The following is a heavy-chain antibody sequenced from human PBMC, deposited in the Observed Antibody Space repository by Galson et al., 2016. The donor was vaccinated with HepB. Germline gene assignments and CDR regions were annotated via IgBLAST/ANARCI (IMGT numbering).Heavy chain of an antibody. CDR1: GGTISSYC. V-gene: IGHV1-69*13. D-gene: IGHD3-10*01. Sequence: SVKLSCTASGGTISSYCVSWVRQAPGQGLEWMGEIITILGSANYAQKFQGRVTITPDESTRTAYKELNSLRSEDTAVYYCARGRALWFGDGPPYYGMDVWGQGTTITVSS. J-gene: IGHJ6*02. CDR2: IITILGSA. CDR3: ARGRALWFGDGPPYYGMDV.